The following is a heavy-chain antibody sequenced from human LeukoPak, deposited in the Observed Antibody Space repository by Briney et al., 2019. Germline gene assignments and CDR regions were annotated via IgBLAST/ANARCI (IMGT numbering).Heavy chain of an antibody. V-gene: IGHV3-21*01. J-gene: IGHJ4*02. CDR3: ARVLRDYYFDS. CDR1: GFSFSNYN. Sequence: GGSLRLSCVASGFSFSNYNMNCVRQVPGKGLEWVSSITSSSTYIYHADSVKGRFTISRDNAKNSVYLQMNSLRVEDTALYYCARVLRDYYFDSWGQGTLVSVSS. D-gene: IGHD2-15*01. CDR2: ITSSSTYI.